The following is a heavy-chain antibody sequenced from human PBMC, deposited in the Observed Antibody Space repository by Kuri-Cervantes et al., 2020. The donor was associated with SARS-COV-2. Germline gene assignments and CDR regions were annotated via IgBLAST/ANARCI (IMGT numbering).Heavy chain of an antibody. CDR3: ARLYYYDRLDY. CDR2: INPNSGGT. V-gene: IGHV1-2*02. D-gene: IGHD3-22*01. Sequence: ASVKVSCKASGGTFSSYTISWVRQAPGQGLEWMGWINPNSGGTNYAQKFQGRVTMTRDTSISTAYMELSRLRSDDTAVYYCARLYYYDRLDYWGQGTLVTVSS. J-gene: IGHJ4*02. CDR1: GGTFSSYT.